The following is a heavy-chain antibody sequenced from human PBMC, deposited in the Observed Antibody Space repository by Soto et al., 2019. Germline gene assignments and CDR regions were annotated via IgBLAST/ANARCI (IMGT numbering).Heavy chain of an antibody. CDR3: AKVDDSSGYLFGY. CDR1: GFTFSSYA. J-gene: IGHJ4*02. CDR2: ISGSGGST. V-gene: IGHV3-23*01. Sequence: GGSLRLSCAASGFTFSSYAMSWVRQAPGEGLEWVSAISGSGGSTHYADSVKGRFTISRDNSKNTLYLQMNSLRAEDTAVYYCAKVDDSSGYLFGYWGQGTLVTVSS. D-gene: IGHD3-22*01.